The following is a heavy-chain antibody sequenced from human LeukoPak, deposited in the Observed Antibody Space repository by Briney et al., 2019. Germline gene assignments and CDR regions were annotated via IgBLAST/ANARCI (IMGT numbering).Heavy chain of an antibody. CDR3: ARYSYGSSAFDI. J-gene: IGHJ3*02. V-gene: IGHV1-18*01. Sequence: ASVKVSCKASGYSFVLYGISWVRQAPGEGPEWMGWISGSTGDTNYAQKFQGRVTMTTDTSTSTAYMELRSLRSDDTAVYYCARYSYGSSAFDIWGQGTMVTVSS. D-gene: IGHD5-18*01. CDR1: GYSFVLYG. CDR2: ISGSTGDT.